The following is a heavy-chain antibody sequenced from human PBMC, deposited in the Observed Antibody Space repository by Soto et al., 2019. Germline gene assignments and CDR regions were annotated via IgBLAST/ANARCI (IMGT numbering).Heavy chain of an antibody. D-gene: IGHD6-19*01. V-gene: IGHV1-18*01. CDR2: ISAYNGST. J-gene: IGHJ6*02. CDR1: GYTFTSYG. Sequence: ASVKVSCKASGYTFTSYGISWVRQAPGQGLEWMGWISAYNGSTNYAQKLQGRVTMTTDTSTSTAYMELRSLRSDDTAVYYCAREGIAVAGTRGYYYGMDVWGQGTTVTVSS. CDR3: AREGIAVAGTRGYYYGMDV.